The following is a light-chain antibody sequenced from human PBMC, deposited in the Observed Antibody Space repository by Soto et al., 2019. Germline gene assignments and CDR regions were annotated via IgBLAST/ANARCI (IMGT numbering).Light chain of an antibody. CDR1: SSDVGGYNY. Sequence: QSVLTQPRSVSGSPGQSVTISCTGTSSDVGGYNYVSWYQQHPGKAPKLMIYDVSKRPSGVPDRFSGSKSGNTASLTISGLQAEDEADYYCCSYAGSYNPWVFGGGTKLNVL. V-gene: IGLV2-11*01. J-gene: IGLJ3*02. CDR2: DVS. CDR3: CSYAGSYNPWV.